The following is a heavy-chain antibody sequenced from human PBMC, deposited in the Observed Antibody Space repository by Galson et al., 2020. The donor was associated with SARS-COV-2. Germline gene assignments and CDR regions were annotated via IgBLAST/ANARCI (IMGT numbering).Heavy chain of an antibody. Sequence: ASVKVSCKASGYTFTSYGISWVRQAPGQGLEWMGWISAYNGNTNYAQKLQGRVTMTTDTSTSTAYMELRSLRSDDTAVYYCARYSSSWSNYYYYYYYMDVWGKGTTVTVSS. J-gene: IGHJ6*03. CDR1: GYTFTSYG. CDR3: ARYSSSWSNYYYYYYYMDV. CDR2: ISAYNGNT. V-gene: IGHV1-18*01. D-gene: IGHD6-13*01.